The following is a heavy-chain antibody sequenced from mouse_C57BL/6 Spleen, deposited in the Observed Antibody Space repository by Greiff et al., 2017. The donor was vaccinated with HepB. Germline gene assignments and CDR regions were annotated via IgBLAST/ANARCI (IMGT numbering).Heavy chain of an antibody. CDR3: ARVWYDYGFAY. D-gene: IGHD2-4*01. Sequence: QVQLKQPGAELVKPGASVKLSCKASGYTFTSYWMQWVKQRPGQGLEWIGEIDPSDSYTNYNQKFKGKATLTVDTSSSTAYMQLSSLTSEDSAVYYCARVWYDYGFAYWGQGTLVTVSA. CDR2: IDPSDSYT. CDR1: GYTFTSYW. V-gene: IGHV1-50*01. J-gene: IGHJ3*01.